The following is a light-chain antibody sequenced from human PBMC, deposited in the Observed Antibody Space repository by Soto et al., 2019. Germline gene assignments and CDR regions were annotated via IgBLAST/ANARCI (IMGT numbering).Light chain of an antibody. Sequence: DIQMTQSPSSLSASVGDGVTITCRASQSIGISLNWYQQRPGKAPKLLVFAASSLQSGVPSRFSGSGSGTDFTLTISSLHPEDFATDYCQQSYSSPTWTFGQGTKVEIK. J-gene: IGKJ1*01. V-gene: IGKV1-39*01. CDR1: QSIGIS. CDR3: QQSYSSPTWT. CDR2: AAS.